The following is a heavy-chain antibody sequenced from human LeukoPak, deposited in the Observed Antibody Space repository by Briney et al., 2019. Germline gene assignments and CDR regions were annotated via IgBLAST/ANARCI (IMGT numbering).Heavy chain of an antibody. CDR1: GYSFSSYG. CDR2: ISDYVGNT. J-gene: IGHJ4*02. V-gene: IGHV1-18*01. Sequence: ASVKVSCTASGYSFSSYGMTWVRQAPGEGLEWMGWISDYVGNTKYAQKLQGRVTMTRDTSTSTAYMDLTSLGSDDTAGYYCARGPYCSAGTCYSQFYDHWGQGTLVTVSS. D-gene: IGHD2-15*01. CDR3: ARGPYCSAGTCYSQFYDH.